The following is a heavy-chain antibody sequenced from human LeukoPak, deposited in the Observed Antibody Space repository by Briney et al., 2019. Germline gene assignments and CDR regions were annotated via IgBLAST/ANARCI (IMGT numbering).Heavy chain of an antibody. Sequence: GASVKVSCKASGYTFTSNYMHWVRQAPGQGLEWMGIINPGVGSTNYAQKLQGRVTMTTDTSTSTAYMELRSLRSDDTAVYYCARDPGDDFWSGYARGDAFDIWGQGTMVTVSS. V-gene: IGHV1-46*01. J-gene: IGHJ3*02. CDR3: ARDPGDDFWSGYARGDAFDI. CDR1: GYTFTSNY. CDR2: INPGVGST. D-gene: IGHD3-3*01.